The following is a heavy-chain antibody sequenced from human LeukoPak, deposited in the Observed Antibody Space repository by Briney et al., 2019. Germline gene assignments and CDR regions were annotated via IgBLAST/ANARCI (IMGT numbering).Heavy chain of an antibody. J-gene: IGHJ4*02. CDR3: ARDRCSGGSCYSTFDY. V-gene: IGHV1-46*01. D-gene: IGHD2-15*01. CDR1: GCTFTSYY. Sequence: ASVKVSCKASGCTFTSYYKHWVRQAPGQGLEWMGIINPSGGSTSYAQKFQGRVTMTRDTSTSTVYMELSSLRSEDTAVYYCARDRCSGGSCYSTFDYWGQGTLVTVSS. CDR2: INPSGGST.